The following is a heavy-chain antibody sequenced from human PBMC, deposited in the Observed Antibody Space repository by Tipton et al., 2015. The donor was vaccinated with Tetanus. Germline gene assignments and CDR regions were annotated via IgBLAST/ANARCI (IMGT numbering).Heavy chain of an antibody. V-gene: IGHV3-48*01. D-gene: IGHD4-17*01. CDR1: GFTLRSYS. J-gene: IGHJ4*02. CDR2: ISTTSNTI. Sequence: SLRLSCAASGFTLRSYSMNWVRQAPGKGLEWVSYISTTSNTIYYADSVRGRFTTSRDNAKNLLYLQVSRLRREDTAVYCCATSTVNSWGPGTLVIVSS. CDR3: ATSTVNS.